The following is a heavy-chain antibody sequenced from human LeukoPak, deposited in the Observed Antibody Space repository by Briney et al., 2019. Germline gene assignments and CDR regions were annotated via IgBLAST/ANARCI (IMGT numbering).Heavy chain of an antibody. V-gene: IGHV4-59*01. CDR2: ISYSGST. CDR3: ARDGRLVVITLDY. Sequence: PGGSLRLSCAASGFTFSGYDMSWVRQAPGKGLEWIGYISYSGSTNYNPSLKSRVTMSLGTSNNQFSLRLSSVTAADTAVYYCARDGRLVVITLDYWGQGTLVTVSS. D-gene: IGHD3-22*01. CDR1: GFTFSGYD. J-gene: IGHJ4*02.